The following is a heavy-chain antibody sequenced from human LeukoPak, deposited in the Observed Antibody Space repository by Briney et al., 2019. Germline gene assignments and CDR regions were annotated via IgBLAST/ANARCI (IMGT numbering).Heavy chain of an antibody. V-gene: IGHV4-39*07. CDR3: AGSYSSGWDHYYYYMDV. J-gene: IGHJ6*03. CDR2: IYHTATT. D-gene: IGHD6-19*01. Sequence: PSETLSLTCTVSGVSISSSNYYWGWIRQPPGKGLEWIGSIYHTATTYYNPSLRSRVTISVDTSKNQFSLKLSSVTAADTAVYYCAGSYSSGWDHYYYYMDVWGKGTTVTVSS. CDR1: GVSISSSNYY.